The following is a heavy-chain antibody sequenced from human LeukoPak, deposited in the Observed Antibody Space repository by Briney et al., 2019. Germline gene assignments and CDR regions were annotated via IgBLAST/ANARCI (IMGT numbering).Heavy chain of an antibody. D-gene: IGHD3-22*01. V-gene: IGHV4-61*01. CDR3: ARLYDSSGYYHDHTYYFDY. J-gene: IGHJ4*02. CDR2: IYYSGST. CDR1: GGSVSSGSYY. Sequence: SETLSLTCTVSGGSVSSGSYYWSWIRQPPGKGLEWIGYIYYSGSTNYNPSLKSRVTISVDTSKNQFTLKLSSVTAADTAVYYCARLYDSSGYYHDHTYYFDYWGQGTLVTVSS.